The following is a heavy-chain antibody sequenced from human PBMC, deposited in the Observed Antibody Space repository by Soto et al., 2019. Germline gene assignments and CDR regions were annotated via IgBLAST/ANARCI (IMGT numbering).Heavy chain of an antibody. D-gene: IGHD6-19*01. CDR2: IRSKAYGGTT. J-gene: IGHJ2*01. Sequence: EVQLVESGGGLVKPGRSLRLSCTASGFTFGDYAMRWFRQAPGKGLEWVGFIRSKAYGGTTEYAACVKGRFTISRDDSKSIAYLQMTSRKTEDTAVYYCTRYPTYSSGWSPLGYFDRWGHGTLVTVSS. V-gene: IGHV3-49*05. CDR3: TRYPTYSSGWSPLGYFDR. CDR1: GFTFGDYA.